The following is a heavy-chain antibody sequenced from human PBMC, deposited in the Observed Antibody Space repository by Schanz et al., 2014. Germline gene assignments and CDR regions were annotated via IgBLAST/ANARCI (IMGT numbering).Heavy chain of an antibody. J-gene: IGHJ3*01. D-gene: IGHD3-16*01. Sequence: QVQLVESGGGVVQPGTSLRLSCAASGFTFRGHAMHWVRQAPGQGLEKVAVTSTDGTKTYYAASVMGRFTISRDNSKNTVYLQMNSLRSEDTAVYYCTRDRGALINHNDALDLWGQGTMVSVSS. CDR3: TRDRGALINHNDALDL. V-gene: IGHV3-30*04. CDR1: GFTFRGHA. CDR2: TSTDGTKT.